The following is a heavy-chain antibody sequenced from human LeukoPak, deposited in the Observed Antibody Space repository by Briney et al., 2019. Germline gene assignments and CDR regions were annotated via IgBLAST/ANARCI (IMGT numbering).Heavy chain of an antibody. CDR2: ISWNSGSI. Sequence: PGGSLRLSCAASGFTFDDYAMHWVRQAPGKGLEWVSGISWNSGSIGYADSVKGRFTISRDNAKNSLYLQMNSLRAEDTALYYCAKDRSDYGDYGQDGMDVWGQGTTVTVSS. D-gene: IGHD4-17*01. CDR3: AKDRSDYGDYGQDGMDV. V-gene: IGHV3-9*01. CDR1: GFTFDDYA. J-gene: IGHJ6*02.